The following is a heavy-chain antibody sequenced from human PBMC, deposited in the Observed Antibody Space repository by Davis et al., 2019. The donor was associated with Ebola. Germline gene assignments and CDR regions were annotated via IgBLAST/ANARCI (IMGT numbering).Heavy chain of an antibody. CDR3: VRFGRGAY. CDR1: GYTFTSYD. D-gene: IGHD3-16*01. J-gene: IGHJ4*02. Sequence: ASVQVSCKASGYTFTSYDIHWVRQATGQGLEWMGWMNPNSGNSGSTPKFQDRITITRNTSISTVYMELRSLTSQDTAVYYCVRFGRGAYWGQGTLVTVSS. V-gene: IGHV1-8*03. CDR2: MNPNSGNS.